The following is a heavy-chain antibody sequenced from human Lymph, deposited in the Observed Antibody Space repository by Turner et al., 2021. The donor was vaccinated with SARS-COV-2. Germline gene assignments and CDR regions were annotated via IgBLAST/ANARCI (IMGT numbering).Heavy chain of an antibody. V-gene: IGHV3-9*01. D-gene: IGHD1-26*01. J-gene: IGHJ4*02. CDR3: AKDLAGSYYSCFDY. CDR2: INWNSGSI. CDR1: GFTFDDYA. Sequence: EGQRVESGVGLVQRGRSLRLPGAAAGFTFDDYAMHWVRQAPGKGLEWVSGINWNSGSIAYADSVKGRFTISRDNAKNSLYLQMNSLRAEDTAFYYCAKDLAGSYYSCFDYWGQGTLVTVSS.